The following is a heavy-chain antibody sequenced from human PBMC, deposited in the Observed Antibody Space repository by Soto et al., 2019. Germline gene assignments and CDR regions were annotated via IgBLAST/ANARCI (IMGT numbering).Heavy chain of an antibody. J-gene: IGHJ4*02. D-gene: IGHD3-10*01. CDR3: ARERRYYNNITCFYLDN. V-gene: IGHV3-72*01. Sequence: VQVVESGGGLVQPGGSLRLSCAASGFTFSDHYMDWVRQAPGKGLEWVGRIRNKANNYATEYAASVKGRFTISRDDSKNSLYLQMNSLETEDTAVYSCARERRYYNNITCFYLDNWGQGTLVTVSS. CDR2: IRNKANNYAT. CDR1: GFTFSDHY.